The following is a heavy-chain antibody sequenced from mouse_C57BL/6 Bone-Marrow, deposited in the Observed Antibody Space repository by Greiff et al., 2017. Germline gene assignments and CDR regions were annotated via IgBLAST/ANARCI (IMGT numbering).Heavy chain of an antibody. CDR1: GYTFTSYW. D-gene: IGHD1-1*01. V-gene: IGHV1-69*01. Sequence: QVQLQQPGAELVMPGASVKLSCKASGYTFTSYWMHWVKQRPGQGLEWIGEIDPSDSYTNYNQKFKGKSTLTVDKSSSTAYMQLSSLTSEDSAVYYCARDNYGRSYWYFDVWVTGTTVTVSS. CDR2: IDPSDSYT. CDR3: ARDNYGRSYWYFDV. J-gene: IGHJ1*03.